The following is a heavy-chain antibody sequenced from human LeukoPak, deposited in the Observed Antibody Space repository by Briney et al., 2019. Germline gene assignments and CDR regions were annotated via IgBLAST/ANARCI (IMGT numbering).Heavy chain of an antibody. CDR3: ARTTERLRFDP. J-gene: IGHJ5*02. Sequence: PGGSLRLSCAASGFTFSGYAMHWVRQAPGKGLEWVAVISYDGSNKYYADSVKGRFTISRDNSKNTLYLQMNSLRAEDTAVYYCARTTERLRFDPWGQGTLVTVSS. CDR2: ISYDGSNK. D-gene: IGHD4-17*01. CDR1: GFTFSGYA. V-gene: IGHV3-30-3*01.